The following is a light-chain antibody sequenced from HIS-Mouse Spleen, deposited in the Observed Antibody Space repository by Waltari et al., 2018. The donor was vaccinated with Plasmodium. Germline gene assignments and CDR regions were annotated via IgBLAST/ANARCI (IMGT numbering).Light chain of an antibody. V-gene: IGLV3-10*01. Sequence: SYDLTQPPSVSVSPGQTARIPCSGDAFPKKYAYWYQQKSGQAPVLVIYEDSKRPSGIPERFSGSSSGTMATLTISGAQVEDEADYYCYSTDSSGNHRVFGGGTKLTVL. CDR2: EDS. CDR3: YSTDSSGNHRV. CDR1: AFPKKY. J-gene: IGLJ3*02.